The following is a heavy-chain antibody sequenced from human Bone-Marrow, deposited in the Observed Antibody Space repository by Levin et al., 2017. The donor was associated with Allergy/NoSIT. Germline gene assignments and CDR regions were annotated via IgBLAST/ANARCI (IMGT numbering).Heavy chain of an antibody. CDR2: IFYNGDT. CDR3: ARAATRSSSWHYS. Sequence: PGGSLRLSCTVSGGSISRNIYYWGGIRQPPGTGLEWIGSIFYNGDTYYSPPFKTRVTISVDTSKNQFSLQLNSVTAAHTAVYYCARAATRSSSWHYSLVQGALVTVSS. V-gene: IGHV4-39*01. CDR1: GGSISRNIYY. D-gene: IGHD6-13*01. J-gene: IGHJ5*02.